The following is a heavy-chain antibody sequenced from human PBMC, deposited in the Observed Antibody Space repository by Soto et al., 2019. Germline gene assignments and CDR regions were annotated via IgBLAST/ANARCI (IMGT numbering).Heavy chain of an antibody. D-gene: IGHD3-22*01. CDR2: IWYDGSNK. CDR3: AIFPMSYDGLKDGMDV. Sequence: PGGSLRLSCAASGFTFSSYVMHWVRQAPGKGLEWVAVIWYDGSNKYYADSVKGRFTISRDNSKNTLYLQMNSLRAEDTAVYYCAIFPMSYDGLKDGMDVWGQGTTVTVSS. V-gene: IGHV3-33*01. CDR1: GFTFSSYV. J-gene: IGHJ6*02.